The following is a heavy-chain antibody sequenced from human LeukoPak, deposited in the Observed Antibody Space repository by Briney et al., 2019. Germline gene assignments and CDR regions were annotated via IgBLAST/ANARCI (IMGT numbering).Heavy chain of an antibody. J-gene: IGHJ6*03. CDR2: IGGGGRDT. CDR3: AKNRGANYYNYYMDV. D-gene: IGHD4/OR15-4a*01. Sequence: QTGGSLRLSCAASGFTFSTYAMSWVRQAPGKGLEWLSTIGGGGRDTLYADSVKGRFTVSRDNSKNTLYLQMSSLRAEDTAVYFCAKNRGANYYNYYMDVWGKGTTVTVSS. V-gene: IGHV3-23*01. CDR1: GFTFSTYA.